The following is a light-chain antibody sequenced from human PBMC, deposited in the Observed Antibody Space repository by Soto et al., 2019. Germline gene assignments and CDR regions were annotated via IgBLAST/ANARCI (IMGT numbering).Light chain of an antibody. J-gene: IGLJ2*01. CDR3: SSDTTSSTLI. CDR2: EVN. V-gene: IGLV2-14*01. Sequence: QSALTQPASVSGSPGQSITISCTGTSSDIGGYNFVSWYQQHPGKAPKLLIHEVNNRPSGVSIRFSASKSGNPAPLTISGLQAEDEADYYCSSDTTSSTLIFGGGTKLTVL. CDR1: SSDIGGYNF.